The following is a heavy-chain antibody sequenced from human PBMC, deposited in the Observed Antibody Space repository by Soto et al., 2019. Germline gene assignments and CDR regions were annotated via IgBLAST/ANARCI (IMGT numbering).Heavy chain of an antibody. V-gene: IGHV1-69*04. CDR1: GYTFTSYG. CDR3: ARRIGYCSSTSCSRGAYYYGMDV. CDR2: IIPILGIA. Sequence: SVKVSCKASGYTFTSYGISWVRQAPGQGLEWMGRIIPILGIANYAQKFQGRVTITADKSTSTAYMELSSLRSEDTAVYYCARRIGYCSSTSCSRGAYYYGMDVWGQGTTVTVSS. D-gene: IGHD2-2*01. J-gene: IGHJ6*02.